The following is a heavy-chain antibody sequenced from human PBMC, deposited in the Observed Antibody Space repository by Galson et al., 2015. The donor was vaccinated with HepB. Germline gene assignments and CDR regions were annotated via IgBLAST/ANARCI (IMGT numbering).Heavy chain of an antibody. D-gene: IGHD6-13*01. J-gene: IGHJ4*02. V-gene: IGHV3-33*01. CDR2: IWYDGSNK. Sequence: SLRLSCAASGFTFSSYGMHWVRQAPGKGLEWVAVIWYDGSNKYYADSVKGRFTISRDNSKNTLYLQMNSLRAEDTAVYYCARDLSIAAAAIFDYWGQGTLVTVSS. CDR1: GFTFSSYG. CDR3: ARDLSIAAAAIFDY.